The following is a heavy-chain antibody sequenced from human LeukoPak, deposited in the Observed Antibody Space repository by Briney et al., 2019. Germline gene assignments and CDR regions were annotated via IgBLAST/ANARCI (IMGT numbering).Heavy chain of an antibody. CDR3: ARTPSVLRDGGWYEAWLDS. V-gene: IGHV4-4*07. D-gene: IGHD6-19*01. CDR1: GGSLTYYF. Sequence: PSETLSLTCTVSGGSLTYYFWSWVRQSAGQGLEWVGRTHPGGSTNYNPSLKSRVTMSIDPSKHQFSLSLSSVTAPDTAVCYCARTPSVLRDGGWYEAWLDSWGQGALVTDSS. CDR2: THPGGST. J-gene: IGHJ5*01.